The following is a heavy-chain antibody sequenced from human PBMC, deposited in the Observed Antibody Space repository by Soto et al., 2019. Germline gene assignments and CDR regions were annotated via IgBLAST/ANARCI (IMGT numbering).Heavy chain of an antibody. D-gene: IGHD3-10*01. CDR3: ARPKSSSGRYPNGMDV. CDR2: IYPGDSDT. J-gene: IGHJ6*02. CDR1: GYSFSNYW. Sequence: LGESLKISCKGSGYSFSNYWIGWVRQMPGKGLEWMGIIYPGDSDTRYSPSFQGQVTISADKSISTAYLQWSSLKASDTAMYYCARPKSSSGRYPNGMDVWGQGTTVTVSS. V-gene: IGHV5-51*01.